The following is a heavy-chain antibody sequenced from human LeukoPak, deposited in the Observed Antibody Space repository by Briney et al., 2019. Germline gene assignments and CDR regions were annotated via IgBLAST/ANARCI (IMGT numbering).Heavy chain of an antibody. CDR3: ASVPYSSSYYNY. Sequence: SETLSLTCAVYGGSFSGYYWSWIRQPPGKGLEWIGEINHSGSTNYNPSLKSRVTISVDTSKNQFSLKLSSVTAADTAVYYCASVPYSSSYYNYWGQGTLVTVSS. CDR2: INHSGST. J-gene: IGHJ4*02. D-gene: IGHD1-26*01. V-gene: IGHV4-34*01. CDR1: GGSFSGYY.